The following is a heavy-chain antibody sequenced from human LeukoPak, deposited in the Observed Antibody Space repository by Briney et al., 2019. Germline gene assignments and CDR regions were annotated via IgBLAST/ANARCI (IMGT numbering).Heavy chain of an antibody. CDR2: ISSSSSYI. CDR3: ARGVIQLLDY. J-gene: IGHJ4*02. V-gene: IGHV3-21*01. Sequence: GGSLRLSCAASGFTFSSYSMNWVRQAPGKGLEWVSSISSSSSYIFYADSVKGRFTISRDNDKNSLYLQMHSLRAEDTAVYYCARGVIQLLDYWGQGTLVTVSS. D-gene: IGHD5-18*01. CDR1: GFTFSSYS.